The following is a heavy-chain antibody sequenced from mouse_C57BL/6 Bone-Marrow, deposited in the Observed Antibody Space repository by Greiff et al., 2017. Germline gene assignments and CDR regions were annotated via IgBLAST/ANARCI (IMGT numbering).Heavy chain of an antibody. CDR1: GFNIKDDY. CDR2: IDPENGDT. CDR3: ARDCDYPYAMDY. J-gene: IGHJ4*01. Sequence: EVQLQESGAELVRPGASVKLSCTASGFNIKDDYMHWVKQRPEQGLEWIGWIDPENGDTEYASKFQGKATITADTSSNTAYLQLSSLTSEDTAVYYCARDCDYPYAMDYWGQGTSVTVSS. D-gene: IGHD2-4*01. V-gene: IGHV14-4*01.